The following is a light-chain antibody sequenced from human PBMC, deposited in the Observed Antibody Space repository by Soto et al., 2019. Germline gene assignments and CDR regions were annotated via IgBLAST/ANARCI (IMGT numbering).Light chain of an antibody. J-gene: IGKJ5*01. CDR1: QSVGDY. CDR2: DAY. CDR3: QQRNVWPPIT. Sequence: TVLTQSPAPLSLSPGERATLSGSASQSVGDYLAWYQQKPGQAPRLIIYDAYNRAAGGPYRCSSSGSWADFTLTINSLEPEDFAVYYCQQRNVWPPITFGQGARLEIK. V-gene: IGKV3-11*01.